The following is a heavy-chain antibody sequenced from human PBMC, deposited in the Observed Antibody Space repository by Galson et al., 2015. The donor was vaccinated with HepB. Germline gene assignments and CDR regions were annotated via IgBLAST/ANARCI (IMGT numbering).Heavy chain of an antibody. CDR3: ARWGMYDTSAYYYGH. D-gene: IGHD3-22*01. Sequence: QSGAEVKKPGESLKISCRGSGYSFTSYWTAWVRQMPGKGLEWMGIINPGDSDIRYSPSFQGQVTISADKSISTAYLQWSSLKASDTAMYYCARWGMYDTSAYYYGHWGQGTLVTVSS. J-gene: IGHJ4*02. CDR2: INPGDSDI. V-gene: IGHV5-51*01. CDR1: GYSFTSYW.